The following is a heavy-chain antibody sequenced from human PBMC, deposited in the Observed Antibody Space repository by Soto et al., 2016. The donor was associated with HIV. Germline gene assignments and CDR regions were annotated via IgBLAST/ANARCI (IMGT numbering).Heavy chain of an antibody. CDR1: GFTFSSYA. V-gene: IGHV3-23*01. D-gene: IGHD3-22*01. Sequence: EVQLLESGGGLVQPGGSLRLSCAASGFTFSSYAMSWVRQAPGKGLEWVSAISGSGGSTYYADSVKGRFTISRDNSKNTLYLQMNSLRAEDTAVYYCAKDDRQYYYDSSGYPVGYFEYWGQGTLVTVSS. CDR3: AKDDRQYYYDSSGYPVGYFEY. CDR2: ISGSGGST. J-gene: IGHJ4*02.